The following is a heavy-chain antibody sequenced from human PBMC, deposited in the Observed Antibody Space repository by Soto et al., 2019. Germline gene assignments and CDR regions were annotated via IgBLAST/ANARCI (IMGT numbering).Heavy chain of an antibody. D-gene: IGHD1-1*01. Sequence: EVQLLESGGGLVQPGGSLRLSCTGSGLTFNSYVMSWVRQAPGKGLEWVSGISGDGYGIYYADSVKGRFTISRDNSKNTLYLHTDSLRAEDTAVYFCAKSGTTGTQKGYFDFWGQGTLVTVSS. J-gene: IGHJ4*02. CDR2: ISGDGYGI. V-gene: IGHV3-23*01. CDR3: AKSGTTGTQKGYFDF. CDR1: GLTFNSYV.